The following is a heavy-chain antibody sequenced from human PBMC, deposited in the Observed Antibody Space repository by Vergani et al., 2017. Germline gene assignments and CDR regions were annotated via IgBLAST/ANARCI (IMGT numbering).Heavy chain of an antibody. J-gene: IGHJ3*01. CDR1: GFTFRHYS. V-gene: IGHV3-21*01. CDR2: ISGNNDDV. CDR3: VRDVRVSRT. Sequence: EVQMVESGGGLVKPGGSLRLSCVASGFTFRHYSMNWVRRAPGKGLEWVSSISGNNDDVYYADAVKGRFTISRDNAKNSRYLDLRRLRAEDTAVYYCVRDVRVSRTWGQGTVVAVSS.